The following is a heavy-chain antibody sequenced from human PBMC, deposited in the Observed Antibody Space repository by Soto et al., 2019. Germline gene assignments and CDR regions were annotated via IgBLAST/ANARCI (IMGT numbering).Heavy chain of an antibody. Sequence: ASVKVSCKASGYTFTSYGMHWVRQAPGQRLEWMGWINAGFGTANYAQKFQGRVTITAGESTSTVYMELSSLRSEDTAVYYCARVGPAHYYDSSGYYSPLDYWGQGTLVTVSS. D-gene: IGHD3-22*01. CDR3: ARVGPAHYYDSSGYYSPLDY. CDR2: INAGFGTA. CDR1: GYTFTSYG. V-gene: IGHV1-3*01. J-gene: IGHJ4*02.